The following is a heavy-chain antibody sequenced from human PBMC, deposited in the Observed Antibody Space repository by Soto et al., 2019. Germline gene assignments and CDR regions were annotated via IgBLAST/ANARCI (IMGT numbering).Heavy chain of an antibody. CDR2: ISWDGNNK. CDR1: GFTFSSYG. J-gene: IGHJ5*02. D-gene: IGHD6-6*01. CDR3: AKGGSSSARYFDR. Sequence: QVPVVESGGGVVQHGRSLRLSCAASGFTFSSYGMHWVRQAPGKGLEWVAIISWDGNNKYYADSVKGRFTISRDSSKNTLFLQMNSLRAEDTAVYYCAKGGSSSARYFDRWGQGTLVTVSS. V-gene: IGHV3-30*18.